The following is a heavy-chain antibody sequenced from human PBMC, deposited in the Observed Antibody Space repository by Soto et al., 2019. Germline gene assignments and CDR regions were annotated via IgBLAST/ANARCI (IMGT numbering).Heavy chain of an antibody. CDR1: GGSISSGGYY. CDR3: ARGSTASYNWFDP. V-gene: IGHV4-31*03. CDR2: IYYSGST. Sequence: SETLSLTCTVSGGSISSGGYYWSWIRQHPGKGLEWIGYIYYSGSTYYNPSLKSRVTISVDTSKNQFSLKLSSVTAADTAVYYCARGSTASYNWFDPWGQGTLVTVSS. J-gene: IGHJ5*02.